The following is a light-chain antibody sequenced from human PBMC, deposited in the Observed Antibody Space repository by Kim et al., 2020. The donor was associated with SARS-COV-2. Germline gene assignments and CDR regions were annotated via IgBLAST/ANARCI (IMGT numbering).Light chain of an antibody. J-gene: IGLJ3*02. CDR1: SLRSYY. CDR3: NSRDSSGDHLV. Sequence: SSELTQDPAVSVALGQTVRITCQGDSLRSYYPSWYQQKPGQAPVLVIYGKNNRPSGIPDRFSASSSGNTASLTITGAQAEDEGDYYCNSRDSSGDHLVFGGGTKVTVL. CDR2: GKN. V-gene: IGLV3-19*01.